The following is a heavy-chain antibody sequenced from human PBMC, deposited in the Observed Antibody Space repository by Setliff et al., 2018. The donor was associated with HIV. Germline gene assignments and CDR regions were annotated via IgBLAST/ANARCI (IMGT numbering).Heavy chain of an antibody. CDR3: ARVPPEYSSSSQAFDI. J-gene: IGHJ3*02. CDR2: INHSGST. Sequence: SETLSLTCAVYGGSFSAYYWTWIRQPPGKGLEWIGEINHSGSTNYNPSLTSRVTISVDTSKNKFSLKMRSVTAADTAVYYCARVPPEYSSSSQAFDIWGQGTKVTVSS. V-gene: IGHV4-34*01. CDR1: GGSFSAYY. D-gene: IGHD6-6*01.